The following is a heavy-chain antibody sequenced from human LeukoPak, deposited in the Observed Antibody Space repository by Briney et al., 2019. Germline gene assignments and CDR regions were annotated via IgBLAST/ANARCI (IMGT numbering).Heavy chain of an antibody. D-gene: IGHD6-19*01. V-gene: IGHV3-30*04. CDR1: GFTFSSYA. Sequence: GGSLRLSCAVSGFTFSSYAMHWVRQAPGKGLEWVAVISYDGSNKYYADSVKGRFTISRDNSKNTLYLQMNSLRAEDTAVYYCARGVTAVAGIDYWGQGTLVTVSS. CDR2: ISYDGSNK. CDR3: ARGVTAVAGIDY. J-gene: IGHJ4*02.